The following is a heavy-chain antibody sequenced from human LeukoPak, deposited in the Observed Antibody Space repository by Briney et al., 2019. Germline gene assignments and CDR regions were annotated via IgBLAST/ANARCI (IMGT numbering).Heavy chain of an antibody. CDR3: ARGLVGAILDY. J-gene: IGHJ4*02. CDR1: GGSFSGYY. D-gene: IGHD1-26*01. Sequence: PSETLSLTCAVYGGSFSGYYWSWIRQPPGKGLEWIGEINHSGSTNYNPSLKSRVTISVDTSKNQFSLKLSSATAADTAVYYCARGLVGAILDYWGQGTLVTVSS. V-gene: IGHV4-34*01. CDR2: INHSGST.